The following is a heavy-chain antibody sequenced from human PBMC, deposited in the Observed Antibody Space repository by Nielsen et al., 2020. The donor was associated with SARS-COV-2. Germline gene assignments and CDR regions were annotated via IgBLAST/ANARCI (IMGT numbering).Heavy chain of an antibody. D-gene: IGHD6-13*01. Sequence: GGSLRLSCAASGFTFDDYGMSWVRQAPGKGLEWVSGINWNGGSTGYADSVKGRFTISRDNAKNSLYLQMNSLRAEDTALYHCATTGYSSSWYGTHAFDIWGQGTMVTVSS. CDR3: ATTGYSSSWYGTHAFDI. V-gene: IGHV3-20*01. CDR1: GFTFDDYG. J-gene: IGHJ3*02. CDR2: INWNGGST.